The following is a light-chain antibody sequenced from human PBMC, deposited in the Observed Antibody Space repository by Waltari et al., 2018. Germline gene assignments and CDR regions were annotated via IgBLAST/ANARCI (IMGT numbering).Light chain of an antibody. Sequence: EIVLTQSPGTLSLSPGERATLSGRASQSVRNSYLAWYLQKPGQAPRLLSYGASSRATDIPDRFSGSGSGTDFTLTISRLGPEDFALYYCQQYGTSPFTFGPGTKVAIK. V-gene: IGKV3-20*01. CDR1: QSVRNSY. CDR3: QQYGTSPFT. CDR2: GAS. J-gene: IGKJ3*01.